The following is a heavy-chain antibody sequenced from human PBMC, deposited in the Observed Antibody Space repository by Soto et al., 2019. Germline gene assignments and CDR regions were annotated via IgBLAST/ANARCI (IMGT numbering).Heavy chain of an antibody. CDR3: ARKHSLDYIRWGLDP. Sequence: ASVKVSCKASGYPFSDNQIHWLRRAPGQGLEWMGRINPKTDDTNYAQKFQGRVTMTRDTSIHTAYLELTGLTSDDTATYYCARKHSLDYIRWGLDPWGQGTLVTVSS. D-gene: IGHD4-4*01. J-gene: IGHJ5*02. CDR1: GYPFSDNQ. V-gene: IGHV1-2*02. CDR2: INPKTDDT.